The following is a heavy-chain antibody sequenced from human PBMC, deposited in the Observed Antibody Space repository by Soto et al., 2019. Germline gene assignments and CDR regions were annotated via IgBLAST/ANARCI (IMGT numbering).Heavy chain of an antibody. Sequence: QITLKESGPTLVRPTQTLTLTCTFSGFSLSTSGVGVTWIRQPPGRALEWLALIYWDDDERYSPSLKSRLTITTDTSKNQVVLTMTNMDPVDAATYYCAHKGGRGAGMAVWGQGTTVIVSS. CDR3: AHKGGRGAGMAV. V-gene: IGHV2-5*02. CDR2: IYWDDDE. J-gene: IGHJ6*02. D-gene: IGHD2-15*01. CDR1: GFSLSTSGVG.